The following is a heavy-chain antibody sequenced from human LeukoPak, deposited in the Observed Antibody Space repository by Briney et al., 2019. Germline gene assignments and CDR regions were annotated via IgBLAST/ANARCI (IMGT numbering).Heavy chain of an antibody. CDR2: INPSGGST. Sequence: ASVKVSCKASGYTFTSYYMHWVRQAPGQGLEWMGIINPSGGSTSYAQKFQGRVTMTRDTSTSTVYMELSSLRSEDTAVYYCARGYYDSSGYYFPIDYSGQGTLVTVSS. D-gene: IGHD3-22*01. V-gene: IGHV1-46*01. CDR1: GYTFTSYY. J-gene: IGHJ4*02. CDR3: ARGYYDSSGYYFPIDY.